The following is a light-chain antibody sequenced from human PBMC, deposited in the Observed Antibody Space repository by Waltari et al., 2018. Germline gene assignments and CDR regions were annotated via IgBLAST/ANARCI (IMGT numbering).Light chain of an antibody. CDR3: QQSYITPQT. J-gene: IGKJ1*01. Sequence: DIQMTQSPSSLSASVGDRVVITCRASQTISSFLNWYQHRAGQAPKLLIYVASSLQSGVPSRFSGSRSGTDFTLTISSLQPEDFATYYCQQSYITPQTFGQGTKVEIK. CDR1: QTISSF. V-gene: IGKV1-39*01. CDR2: VAS.